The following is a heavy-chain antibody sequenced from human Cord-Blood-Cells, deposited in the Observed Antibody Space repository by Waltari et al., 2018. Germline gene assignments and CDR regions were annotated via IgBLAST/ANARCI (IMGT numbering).Heavy chain of an antibody. V-gene: IGHV4-34*01. CDR3: AGADYSRSFDY. CDR2: INHSGST. D-gene: IGHD6-6*01. Sequence: QVQLQQWGAGLLKPSETLSLTCAVYGGSFSGYYWIWIRQPPGKGLEGIGEINHSGSTNYNRFLKRRVTISVGTSKNQFSLKLCSLTAADTAVYYWAGADYSRSFDYWGQGTLVTVSS. CDR1: GGSFSGYY. J-gene: IGHJ4*02.